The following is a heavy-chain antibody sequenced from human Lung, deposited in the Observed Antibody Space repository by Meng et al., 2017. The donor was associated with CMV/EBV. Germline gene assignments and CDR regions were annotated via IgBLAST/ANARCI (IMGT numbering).Heavy chain of an antibody. Sequence: SXTXSLXXAVSGGXFGSFYWSWIRQPPGKGLEWIGAINHSGTANYNPSLKRRVTMSADTSKNQFSLRRTSVTAADSAVYYCASSLSGDLGEAYYYYALDVWXQGTTVTVSS. CDR3: ASSLSGDLGEAYYYYALDV. D-gene: IGHD7-27*01. V-gene: IGHV4-34*01. CDR1: GGXFGSFY. J-gene: IGHJ6*02. CDR2: INHSGTA.